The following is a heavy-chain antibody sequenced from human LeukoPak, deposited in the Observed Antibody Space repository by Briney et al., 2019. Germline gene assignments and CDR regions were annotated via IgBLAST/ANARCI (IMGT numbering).Heavy chain of an antibody. D-gene: IGHD5-12*01. J-gene: IGHJ4*02. CDR3: ASARALYGYSGYDEPYFDY. Sequence: LPRGSLRLSCAASGFPFSSYGIHWVRQAPGKGLEWVALISYDGSNKYYADSVKGRFTISRDNSKNTLYLQMNSLRAEDTAVYYCASARALYGYSGYDEPYFDYWGQGTLVTVSS. CDR1: GFPFSSYG. CDR2: ISYDGSNK. V-gene: IGHV3-30*03.